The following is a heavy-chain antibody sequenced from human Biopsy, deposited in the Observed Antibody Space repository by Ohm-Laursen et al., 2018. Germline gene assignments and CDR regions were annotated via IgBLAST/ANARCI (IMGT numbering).Heavy chain of an antibody. CDR2: IYYSGNT. CDR1: GGSISDSTYH. J-gene: IGHJ4*02. CDR3: ARQVDFWSGYVDY. V-gene: IGHV4-39*01. Sequence: TLSLTCTVSGGSISDSTYHWGWIRQSPGKGLEWIGNIYYSGNTDCSPSLKSRVTISVDTSNNQFSLKLRSVTAADTAVYYCARQVDFWSGYVDYWGQGTLVAVSS. D-gene: IGHD3-3*01.